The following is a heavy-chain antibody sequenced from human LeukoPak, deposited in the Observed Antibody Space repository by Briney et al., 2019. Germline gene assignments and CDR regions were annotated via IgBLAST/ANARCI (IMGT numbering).Heavy chain of an antibody. V-gene: IGHV3-7*05. CDR1: GFTFSSYW. CDR3: ARSLGYCSAGSCFPFDY. D-gene: IGHD2-15*01. J-gene: IGHJ4*02. CDR2: IKQDGSDK. Sequence: AGGSLRLSCAASGFTFSSYWMSWVRQAPGKGLEWVANIKQDGSDKYYVDSVKGRFTISRDSAKNSLYLQMNSLRAEDTAVYYCARSLGYCSAGSCFPFDYWGQGTLVTVSS.